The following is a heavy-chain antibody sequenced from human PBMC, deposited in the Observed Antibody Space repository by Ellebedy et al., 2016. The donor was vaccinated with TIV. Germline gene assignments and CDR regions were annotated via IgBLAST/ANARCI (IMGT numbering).Heavy chain of an antibody. D-gene: IGHD3-22*01. Sequence: AASVQVSCKASGYTFTSYAMHWVRHAPGQRLEWMGWINAGNGNTKYSQKFQGRVTITRDTSASTAYMELSSLRSEDTAVYYCARDQGFTMIVVGPNDAFDIWGQGTMVTVSS. V-gene: IGHV1-3*01. CDR2: INAGNGNT. J-gene: IGHJ3*02. CDR3: ARDQGFTMIVVGPNDAFDI. CDR1: GYTFTSYA.